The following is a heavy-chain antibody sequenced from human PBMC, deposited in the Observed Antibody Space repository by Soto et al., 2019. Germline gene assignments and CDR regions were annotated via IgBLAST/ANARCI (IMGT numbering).Heavy chain of an antibody. D-gene: IGHD3-9*01. CDR3: ARDYDILTGYHPDAFDI. Sequence: QVQLVQSGAEVKKPGASVKVSCKASGYTFTSYGISWVRQAPGQGLEWMGWISAYNGNTNYAQKLKGRVTMNTDTSTSTAYMELRSLRSDDTAVYYCARDYDILTGYHPDAFDIWGQGTMVTVSS. CDR2: ISAYNGNT. V-gene: IGHV1-18*01. J-gene: IGHJ3*02. CDR1: GYTFTSYG.